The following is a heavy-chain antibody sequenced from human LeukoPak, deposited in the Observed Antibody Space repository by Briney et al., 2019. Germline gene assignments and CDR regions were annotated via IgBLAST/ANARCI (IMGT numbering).Heavy chain of an antibody. CDR1: GFTFSLSW. CDR2: INYDARSR. D-gene: IGHD1-26*01. Sequence: GGSLRLSCAASGFTFSLSWMHWVRQAPGKGLEWVSSINYDARSRTYADFVKGRFTISRDNSKNTLYLQMHSLRAEDTAVYYCAKDASSGTYYDHWGQGTLATVSS. CDR3: AKDASSGTYYDH. J-gene: IGHJ4*02. V-gene: IGHV3-74*01.